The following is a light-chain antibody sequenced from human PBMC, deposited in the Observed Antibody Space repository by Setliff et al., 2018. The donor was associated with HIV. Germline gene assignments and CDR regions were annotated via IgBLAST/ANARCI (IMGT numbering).Light chain of an antibody. J-gene: IGLJ1*01. Sequence: QSALTQPASVSGSPGQSITISCTGTSGDVGRYNLVSWYQQQPGKPPKLMIYQASKRPSGAANRFSGSKSGNTASLTISGLQAEGEADYYCCSNTGSNTYVFGTGTKVTV. V-gene: IGLV2-23*01. CDR2: QAS. CDR1: SGDVGRYNL. CDR3: CSNTGSNTYV.